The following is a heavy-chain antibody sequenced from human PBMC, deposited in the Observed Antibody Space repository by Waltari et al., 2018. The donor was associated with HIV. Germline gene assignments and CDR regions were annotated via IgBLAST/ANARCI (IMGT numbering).Heavy chain of an antibody. CDR2: SSTSVART. D-gene: IGHD6-19*01. CDR1: GYTFTASH. V-gene: IGHV1-2*02. CDR3: ARDRIAVIGSYFYCMDV. J-gene: IGHJ6*02. Sequence: QGQLVQSGAEEKKPGASVKVSCKASGYTFTASHMHWLRQAPGKRLEWTEWSSTSVARTYYAPRVQCRVASTMDTSTRTSYMDVSGLRSYDSALYYSARDRIAVIGSYFYCMDVWGQGTTVTVSS.